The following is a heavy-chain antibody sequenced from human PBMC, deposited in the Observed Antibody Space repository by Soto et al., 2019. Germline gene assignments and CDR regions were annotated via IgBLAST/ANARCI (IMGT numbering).Heavy chain of an antibody. D-gene: IGHD1-26*01. CDR3: ARGGSLNWYFDL. J-gene: IGHJ2*01. CDR2: INSDGSST. Sequence: EVQLVESGGGLVQPGGTLRLSCAASGFTFSSYWMHWVRQAPGKGLVWVSRINSDGSSTSYADSVKGRFTISRDNAKNTLYLQMNSLRAEDTAVYYCARGGSLNWYFDLWGRGTLVTVSS. CDR1: GFTFSSYW. V-gene: IGHV3-74*01.